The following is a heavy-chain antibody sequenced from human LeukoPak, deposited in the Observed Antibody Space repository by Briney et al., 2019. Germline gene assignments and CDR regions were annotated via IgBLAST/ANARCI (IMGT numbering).Heavy chain of an antibody. V-gene: IGHV5-10-1*01. CDR1: GYSFASYW. J-gene: IGHJ5*01. CDR3: SRRRVATTEWFDS. Sequence: GESLKISCKGSGYSFASYWISWVRQMPGKGLEWMGRIDPSDSYTNYSPSFQGHVTISADKSISTAYPQWSSVMASDTAIYYCSRRRVATTEWFDSWGQGTLVTVSS. D-gene: IGHD4-17*01. CDR2: IDPSDSYT.